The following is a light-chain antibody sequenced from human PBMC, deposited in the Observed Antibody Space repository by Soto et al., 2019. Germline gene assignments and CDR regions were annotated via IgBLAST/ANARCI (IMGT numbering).Light chain of an antibody. V-gene: IGLV2-14*01. Sequence: QSVLTQPASVSGSPGQSITISCTGTNSDVGAYDYVSWYQQHPGKVPKLMIYEVSDRPSGVSNRFSGSKSGNTASLTISGLQADDEADYYCASYASNNNYVFGTGTKVT. J-gene: IGLJ1*01. CDR1: NSDVGAYDY. CDR3: ASYASNNNYV. CDR2: EVS.